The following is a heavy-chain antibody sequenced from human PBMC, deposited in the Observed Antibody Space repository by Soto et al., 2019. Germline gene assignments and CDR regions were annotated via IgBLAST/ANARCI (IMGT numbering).Heavy chain of an antibody. CDR3: ARDLDSSGFAYFDY. J-gene: IGHJ4*02. Sequence: QVQLVESGGGVVQPGRSLRLSCAASGFTFSSYGMHWVRQAPGKGLEWVAIIWYDGSNKYYADSVKGRFTISRDNSKNTLFLQMNSLRAEDMAVYFCARDLDSSGFAYFDYWGQGTLVTVSS. D-gene: IGHD3-22*01. CDR2: IWYDGSNK. V-gene: IGHV3-33*01. CDR1: GFTFSSYG.